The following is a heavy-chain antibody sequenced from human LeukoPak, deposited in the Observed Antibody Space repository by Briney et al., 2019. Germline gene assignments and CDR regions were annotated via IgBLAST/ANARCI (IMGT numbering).Heavy chain of an antibody. CDR3: AKDHAGTGRAFEY. J-gene: IGHJ4*02. V-gene: IGHV3-30*04. D-gene: IGHD1-1*01. Sequence: GTSLRLPCATSGFTFRTCGVHWVRQAPGKGLEWVALMSSDGIKTYYADFVKGRFTISRDSSKDTLYLQMSSLRADDTAVYYCAKDHAGTGRAFEYWGQGTLVTVSS. CDR1: GFTFRTCG. CDR2: MSSDGIKT.